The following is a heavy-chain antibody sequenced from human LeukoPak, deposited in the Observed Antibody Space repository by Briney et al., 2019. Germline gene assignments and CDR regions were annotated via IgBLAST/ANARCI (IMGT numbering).Heavy chain of an antibody. CDR2: SSYDGSNT. J-gene: IGHJ4*02. V-gene: IGHV3-30*18. Sequence: GGSLRLSCAASRFSFRSYDMHWVRQAPGKGLEWLAVSSYDGSNTYYTDSVKGRFTISRDNSKNTLYLQMNSLRPEDTAVYYCAKDGRLGGSSWFTLYFDFWGQGTLVTVSS. CDR1: RFSFRSYD. D-gene: IGHD6-13*01. CDR3: AKDGRLGGSSWFTLYFDF.